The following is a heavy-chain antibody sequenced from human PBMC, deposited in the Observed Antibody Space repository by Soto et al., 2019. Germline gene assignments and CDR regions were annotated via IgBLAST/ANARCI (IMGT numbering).Heavy chain of an antibody. CDR1: GFTFSSYA. CDR3: ARGTTRFDY. D-gene: IGHD1-1*01. Sequence: HPGGSLRLSCAASGFTFSSYAMHWVRQAPGKGLEWVAVISYDGSNKYYADSVKGRFTISRDNSKNTLYLQMNSLRAEDTAVYYCARGTTRFDYWGQGTLVTVSS. CDR2: ISYDGSNK. V-gene: IGHV3-30-3*01. J-gene: IGHJ4*02.